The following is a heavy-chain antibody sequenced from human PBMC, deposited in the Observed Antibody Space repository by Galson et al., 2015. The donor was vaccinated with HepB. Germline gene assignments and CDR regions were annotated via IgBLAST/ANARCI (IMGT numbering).Heavy chain of an antibody. J-gene: IGHJ6*02. CDR1: GGTFSSYA. V-gene: IGHV1-69*13. D-gene: IGHD2-15*01. CDR3: ARGVRVGVRVVVAATPDYYGMDV. CDR2: IIPIFGTA. Sequence: SVKVSCKASGGTFSSYAISWVRQAPGQGLEWMGGIIPIFGTANYAQKFQGRVTITADESTSTAYMELSSLRSEDTAVYCCARGVRVGVRVVVAATPDYYGMDVWGQGTTVTVSS.